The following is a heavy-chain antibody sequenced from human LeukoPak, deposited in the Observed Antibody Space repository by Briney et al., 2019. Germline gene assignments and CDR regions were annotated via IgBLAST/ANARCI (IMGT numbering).Heavy chain of an antibody. D-gene: IGHD6-19*01. J-gene: IGHJ6*04. CDR2: INPSGGST. CDR1: GYTFTSYY. CDR3: ARPDSSGGNYYYYGMDV. Sequence: ASVKVSCKASGYTFTSYYMHWVRQAPGQGLEWMGIINPSGGSTSYAQKFQGRVTMTRETSTSTVYMELSSLRSEDTAVYYCARPDSSGGNYYYYGMDVWGKGTTVTVSS. V-gene: IGHV1-46*01.